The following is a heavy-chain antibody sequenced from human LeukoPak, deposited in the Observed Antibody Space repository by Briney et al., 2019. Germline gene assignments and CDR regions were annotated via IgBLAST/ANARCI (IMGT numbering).Heavy chain of an antibody. V-gene: IGHV4-34*01. CDR2: INHSGST. D-gene: IGHD2-2*01. Sequence: SETLSLTCAVYGGSFSGYYWSWIRQPPGKGLEWIGEINHSGSTNYNPSLKSRGTISVDTSKNQFSLKLSSVTAADTAVYYCARGALVPAATSLNWFDPWGQGTLVTVSS. CDR1: GGSFSGYY. CDR3: ARGALVPAATSLNWFDP. J-gene: IGHJ5*02.